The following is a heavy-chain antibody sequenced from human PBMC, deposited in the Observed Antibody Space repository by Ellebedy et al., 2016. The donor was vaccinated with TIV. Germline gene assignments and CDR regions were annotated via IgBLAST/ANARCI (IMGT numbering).Heavy chain of an antibody. CDR1: GFTFSSYW. Sequence: GESLKISCAASGFTFSSYWMHWVRQAPGKGLVWVSHINTDGSTTNYADSVKGRFTISRDNAKNTLYLQMNSLRAEDTAVYYCARDGERGYDMDVWGQGTTVTVSS. CDR3: ARDGERGYDMDV. V-gene: IGHV3-74*01. CDR2: INTDGSTT. D-gene: IGHD4-17*01. J-gene: IGHJ6*02.